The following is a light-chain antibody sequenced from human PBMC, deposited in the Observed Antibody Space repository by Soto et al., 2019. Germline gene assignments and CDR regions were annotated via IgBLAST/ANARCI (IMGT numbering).Light chain of an antibody. CDR1: QGSSNY. J-gene: IGKJ1*01. CDR3: QKYNSGPRT. CDR2: AAS. Sequence: DIQMTQSPSSLSASVGDRVTITCRASQGSSNYLSWYQQKPGKGPKLLIYAASTLQSGVTSRFSGSGSGTDFSLTISSLQPEDVATYYCQKYNSGPRTFGQGTKVEIK. V-gene: IGKV1-27*01.